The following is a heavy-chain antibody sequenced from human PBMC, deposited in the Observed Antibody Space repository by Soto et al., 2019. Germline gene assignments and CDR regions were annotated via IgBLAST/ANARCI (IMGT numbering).Heavy chain of an antibody. J-gene: IGHJ4*02. CDR1: GFTFSNYG. CDR3: ARTRTAFYRYYFDS. CDR2: VSANNGHT. D-gene: IGHD2-21*02. V-gene: IGHV1-18*01. Sequence: ASVKVSCKDSGFTFSNYGLNWVRQAPGQGLEWMGWVSANNGHTNYAQNLQGRVSMTTDTSTSTAYMELRGLTFDDTAVYYCARTRTAFYRYYFDSWGQGALVTVSS.